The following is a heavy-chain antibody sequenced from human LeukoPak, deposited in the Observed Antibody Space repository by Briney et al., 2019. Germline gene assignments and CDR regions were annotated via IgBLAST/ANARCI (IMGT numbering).Heavy chain of an antibody. CDR2: IKQDGSEK. V-gene: IGHV3-7*01. CDR1: GFTFSSYW. J-gene: IGHJ4*02. CDR3: ARGSEIDY. Sequence: GESLKISCAASGFTFSSYWMSWVRQAPGKGLEWAANIKQDGSEKYYVDSVKGRFTISRDNAKNSLYLQMNSLRAEDTAVYYCARGSEIDYWGQGTLVTVSS.